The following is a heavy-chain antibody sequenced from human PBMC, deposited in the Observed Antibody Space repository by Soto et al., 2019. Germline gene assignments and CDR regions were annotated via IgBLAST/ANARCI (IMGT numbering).Heavy chain of an antibody. CDR2: IIPIFGTA. CDR3: ASHSGSSPEGRYYYGMDV. Sequence: QVQLVQSGAEVKKPGSSVKVSCKASGGTFSSYAISWVRQAPGQGLEWMGGIIPIFGTADYAQKFQGRVTITADESTSTAYMELSSRRSEDTAGYYCASHSGSSPEGRYYYGMDVWGQGTTVTVSS. J-gene: IGHJ6*02. D-gene: IGHD1-26*01. CDR1: GGTFSSYA. V-gene: IGHV1-69*12.